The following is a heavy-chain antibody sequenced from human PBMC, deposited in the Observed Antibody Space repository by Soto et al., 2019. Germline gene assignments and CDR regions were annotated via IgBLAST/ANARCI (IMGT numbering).Heavy chain of an antibody. CDR3: ARSRRTYGDYYDL. D-gene: IGHD4-17*01. Sequence: GGSLRLSCAASGFTFSGYGMHWVRQAPGKGLEWVAVISYDGSNKYYADSVKGRFTISRDNSKNTVYLQMNSLRGNDTALYYCARSRRTYGDYYDLWGQGTVVTVSS. V-gene: IGHV3-30*03. CDR1: GFTFSGYG. J-gene: IGHJ4*02. CDR2: ISYDGSNK.